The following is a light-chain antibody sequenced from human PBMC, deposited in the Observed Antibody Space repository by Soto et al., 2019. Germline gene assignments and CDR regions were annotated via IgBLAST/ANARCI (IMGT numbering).Light chain of an antibody. Sequence: DIVMTQSPLSLPVTPGEPASISCRSSQSLLHSNGYNYLDWYLQKPGQSPQLLIYLGSNRASGVPDRFGGSGSGTDFTLKISRVEAEDVGVYYCMQALQTPATFGQGTKV. J-gene: IGKJ1*01. V-gene: IGKV2-28*01. CDR1: QSLLHSNGYNY. CDR3: MQALQTPAT. CDR2: LGS.